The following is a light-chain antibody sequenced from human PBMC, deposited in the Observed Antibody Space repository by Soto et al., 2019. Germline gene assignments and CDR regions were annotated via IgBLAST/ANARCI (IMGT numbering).Light chain of an antibody. V-gene: IGKV3-20*01. CDR1: QSVSSSY. J-gene: IGKJ1*01. CDR3: QQYGSSLWP. Sequence: EIVLTQSPGTLSLSPGERATLSCRASQSVSSSYLAWYQQKPGQAPRLLIYGASSRATGIPDRFSGSGSGTDFTLTISRLGPEDFAVYYCQQYGSSLWPFGQGTKVDIK. CDR2: GAS.